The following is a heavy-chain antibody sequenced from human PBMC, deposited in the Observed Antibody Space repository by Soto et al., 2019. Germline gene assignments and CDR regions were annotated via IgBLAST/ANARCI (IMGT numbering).Heavy chain of an antibody. J-gene: IGHJ4*02. V-gene: IGHV3-23*01. D-gene: IGHD6-19*01. CDR1: GFTFSSYA. Sequence: EVQLLESGGGLVQPGRSLRLSCAASGFTFSSYAMNWVRQAPGKGLEWVSAMSGTGGSTYYADSVKGRFTIYRDNSKNTMYLQMNSLRVEDTAVFYCAKAGFSSGWSPSYFDYWGQGTLVTVSS. CDR2: MSGTGGST. CDR3: AKAGFSSGWSPSYFDY.